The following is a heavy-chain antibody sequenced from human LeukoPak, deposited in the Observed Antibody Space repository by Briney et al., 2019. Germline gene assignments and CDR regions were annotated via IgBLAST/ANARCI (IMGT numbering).Heavy chain of an antibody. D-gene: IGHD3-3*01. V-gene: IGHV3-23*01. Sequence: GGSLRLSCAASGFTFSSYAMSWVRQAPGKGLEWVSSIIGSGGSTDYADSVKGRFTISRDNSKNTLSMQMNSLRAEDTAVYYCATRGGPYYDFWSGYSPYWYFDLWGRGTLVTVSS. CDR3: ATRGGPYYDFWSGYSPYWYFDL. CDR1: GFTFSSYA. CDR2: IIGSGGST. J-gene: IGHJ2*01.